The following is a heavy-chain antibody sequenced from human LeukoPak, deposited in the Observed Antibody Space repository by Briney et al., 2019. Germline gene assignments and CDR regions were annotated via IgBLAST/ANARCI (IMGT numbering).Heavy chain of an antibody. CDR3: ARGSGGSGSYYRAYYYYYYYMDV. CDR2: ISSSSSYI. V-gene: IGHV3-21*01. J-gene: IGHJ6*03. D-gene: IGHD3-10*01. CDR1: GFTFSSYS. Sequence: PGGSLRLSCAASGFTFSSYSMNWVRQAPGKGLEWVSSISSSSSYIYYADSVKGRFTISRDNAKNSLYLQMNSLRAEDTAVYYCARGSGGSGSYYRAYYYYYYYMDVWGKGTTVTVSS.